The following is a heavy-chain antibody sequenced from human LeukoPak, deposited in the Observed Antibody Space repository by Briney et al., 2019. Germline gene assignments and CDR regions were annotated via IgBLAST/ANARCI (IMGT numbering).Heavy chain of an antibody. CDR1: GGSFSGYY. D-gene: IGHD4-23*01. Sequence: PSETLSLTCAVYGGSFSGYYWSWIRQPRGKGLEWIGEINHSGSTNYNPSLKSRVTISVDTSKNQFSLKLSSVTAADTAVYYCARGLLVVTLGAFDIWGQGTMVTVSS. J-gene: IGHJ3*02. CDR3: ARGLLVVTLGAFDI. CDR2: INHSGST. V-gene: IGHV4-34*01.